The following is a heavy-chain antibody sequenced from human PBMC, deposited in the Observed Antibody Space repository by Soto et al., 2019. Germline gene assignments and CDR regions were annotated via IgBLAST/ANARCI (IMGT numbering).Heavy chain of an antibody. D-gene: IGHD3-10*01. Sequence: QVHLQESDPGLVKPSQTLSLTCTVSGVSISSDEYYWNWIRQLPGKGLEWIGCIHHSGSTFFNPSLERQVSISVDSSKNQFFLTLNSVTAADTAVYYCARRLTGSGSSYFDNWGQGILVRVSS. CDR1: GVSISSDEYY. CDR3: ARRLTGSGSSYFDN. V-gene: IGHV4-31*01. J-gene: IGHJ4*02. CDR2: IHHSGST.